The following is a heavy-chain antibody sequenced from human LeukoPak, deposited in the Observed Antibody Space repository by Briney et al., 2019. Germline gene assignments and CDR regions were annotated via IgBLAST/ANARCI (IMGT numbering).Heavy chain of an antibody. V-gene: IGHV3-23*01. CDR1: GFTFSSYA. CDR2: ISSSGGTT. CDR3: ANARDYEFWSGYSSYFDY. J-gene: IGHJ4*02. D-gene: IGHD3-3*01. Sequence: GGSLRLSCAASGFTFSSYAMSWVRQAPGKGLEWVSYISSSGGTTYYADSVKGRFTISRDNAKNSLYLQMNSLRAEDTAVYYGANARDYEFWSGYSSYFDYWGQGTLVTVSS.